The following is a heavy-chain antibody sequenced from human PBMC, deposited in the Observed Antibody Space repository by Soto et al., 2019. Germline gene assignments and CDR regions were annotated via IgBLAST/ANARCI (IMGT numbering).Heavy chain of an antibody. Sequence: SETLSLTCTVSGGSVSSADYYWSWVRRPPGKGLEWIGYIYYSGSTFVNPSLKSRATISKNTLYLQMNSLKTEDTAVYYCTTESYCTNGVCYIYYYYGMDVWGQGTTVTVSS. V-gene: IGHV4-30-4*01. CDR3: TTESYCTNGVCYIYYYYGMDV. CDR1: GGSVSSADYY. D-gene: IGHD2-8*01. CDR2: IYYSGST. J-gene: IGHJ6*02.